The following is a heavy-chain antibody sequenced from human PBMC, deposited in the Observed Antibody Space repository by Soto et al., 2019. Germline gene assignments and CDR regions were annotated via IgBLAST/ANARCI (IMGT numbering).Heavy chain of an antibody. J-gene: IGHJ4*02. V-gene: IGHV1-18*01. CDR2: ISAYNGNT. Sequence: ASVKVSCKASGYTFTSYGISWVRQAPGQGLEWMGWISAYNGNTNYAQKLQGRVTMTTDTSTSTAYMELRSLRSDDTAVYYCARDLFDPSRISRDGYNYHFDYWGQGTLVTV. D-gene: IGHD5-12*01. CDR1: GYTFTSYG. CDR3: ARDLFDPSRISRDGYNYHFDY.